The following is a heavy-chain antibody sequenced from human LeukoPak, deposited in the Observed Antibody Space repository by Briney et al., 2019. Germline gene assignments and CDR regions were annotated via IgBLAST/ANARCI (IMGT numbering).Heavy chain of an antibody. V-gene: IGHV3-48*01. D-gene: IGHD3-10*01. Sequence: PGGSLRLSCAASGFTFSSYTMNWVRQAPGKGLEWVSSIGGDSSTFYYADSVRGRFTISRDNAKNSVFLQMNSLRAEDTALYYCTRDYYGDYYFDYWGQGTLVTVSS. J-gene: IGHJ4*02. CDR1: GFTFSSYT. CDR2: IGGDSSTF. CDR3: TRDYYGDYYFDY.